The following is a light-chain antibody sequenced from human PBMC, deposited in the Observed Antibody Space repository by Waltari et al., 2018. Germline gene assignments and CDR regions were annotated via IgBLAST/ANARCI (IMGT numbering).Light chain of an antibody. CDR2: KAN. CDR1: SGSLSTTSY. CDR3: ALYMGSGIWV. J-gene: IGLJ3*02. V-gene: IGLV8-61*01. Sequence: QTVVTQEPSLSVSPGGTVTLTCALSSGSLSTTSYATWYQQTPGQAPRTLAYKANARSSGVPYRFSGSILGNTAALTITGAQADDESNYYCALYMGSGIWVFGGGTRLTVL.